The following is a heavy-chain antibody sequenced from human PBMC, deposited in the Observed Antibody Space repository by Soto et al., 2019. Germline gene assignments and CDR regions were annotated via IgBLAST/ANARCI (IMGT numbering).Heavy chain of an antibody. V-gene: IGHV3-7*01. CDR1: GFTFSSYW. CDR2: IKQDGSEK. J-gene: IGHJ4*02. CDR3: AGQQQPYYFDY. Sequence: GGSPRLSCAASGFTFSSYWMSWVRQAPGKGLEWVANIKQDGSEKYYVDSVKGRFTISRDNAKNSLYLQMNSLRAEDTAVYYCAGQQQPYYFDYWGQGTLVTVSS. D-gene: IGHD6-13*01.